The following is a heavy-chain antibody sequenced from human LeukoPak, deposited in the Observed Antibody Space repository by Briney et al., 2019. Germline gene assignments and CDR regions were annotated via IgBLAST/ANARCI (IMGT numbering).Heavy chain of an antibody. V-gene: IGHV3-15*01. J-gene: IGHJ5*02. CDR2: IKSKTDGGTT. CDR3: TTDGFYQLLSTDWFDP. Sequence: GGSLRLSCAASGFTFSNAWMSWVRQAPGKGLEWVGRIKSKTDGGTTDYAAPVKGRITISRDDSKNTLYLQMNSLKTEDTAVYYCTTDGFYQLLSTDWFDPWGQGTLVTVSS. CDR1: GFTFSNAW. D-gene: IGHD2-2*01.